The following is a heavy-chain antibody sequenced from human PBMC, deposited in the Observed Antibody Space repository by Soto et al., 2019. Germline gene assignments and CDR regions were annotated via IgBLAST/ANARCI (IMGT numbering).Heavy chain of an antibody. Sequence: KGLERIGEINHSGSTNYNPSLKSRVTISVDTSKNQFSLKLSSVTAADTAFYNFFFNDTATTVIYTISLNY. D-gene: IGHD4-17*01. J-gene: IGHJ6*01. CDR2: INHSGST. V-gene: IGHV4-34*01. CDR3: FFNDTATTVIYTISLNY.